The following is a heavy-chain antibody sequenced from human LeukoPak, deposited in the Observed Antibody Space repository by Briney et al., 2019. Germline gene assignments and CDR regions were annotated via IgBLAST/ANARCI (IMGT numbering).Heavy chain of an antibody. J-gene: IGHJ5*02. CDR2: ISSSSSYI. CDR1: GFTFSSYS. V-gene: IGHV3-21*01. D-gene: IGHD3-9*01. Sequence: PGGSLRLSCAASGFTFSSYSMNWVRQAPGKGLEWVSSISSSSSYIYYADSVKGRFTISRDNAKNSLYLQMNSLRAEDTAVYYCARTGDEDYDILTGRPPNFDPWGQGTLVTVSS. CDR3: ARTGDEDYDILTGRPPNFDP.